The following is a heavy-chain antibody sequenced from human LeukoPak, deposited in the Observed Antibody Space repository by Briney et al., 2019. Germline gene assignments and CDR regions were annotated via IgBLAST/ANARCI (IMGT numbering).Heavy chain of an antibody. CDR3: ATIIAAASVGY. D-gene: IGHD6-13*01. CDR1: GFTFSSYS. Sequence: GGSLRLSCAASGFTFSSYSMNWVRQAPGKGLEWVSSISSSSSYIYYADSVKGRFTISRDNAKNSPYLQMNSLRAEDTAVYYCATIIAAASVGYWGQGTLVTVSS. V-gene: IGHV3-21*01. CDR2: ISSSSSYI. J-gene: IGHJ4*02.